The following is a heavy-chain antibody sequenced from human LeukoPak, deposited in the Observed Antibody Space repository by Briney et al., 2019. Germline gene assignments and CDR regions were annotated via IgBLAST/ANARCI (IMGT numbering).Heavy chain of an antibody. V-gene: IGHV1-18*01. CDR1: VYTFTIYG. J-gene: IGHJ4*02. Sequence: GASVKVSCKASVYTFTIYGISWVRQAPGQGLEWMGWISAYNGNTNYAQRLQGRVTMTTDTSTSTAYMELRSLRSDDTAVYYCARKDYGDFRYDCWGQGTLVTVSS. D-gene: IGHD4-17*01. CDR3: ARKDYGDFRYDC. CDR2: ISAYNGNT.